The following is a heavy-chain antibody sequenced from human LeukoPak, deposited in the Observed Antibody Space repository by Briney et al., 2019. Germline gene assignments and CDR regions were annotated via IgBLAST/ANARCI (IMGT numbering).Heavy chain of an antibody. D-gene: IGHD3-10*01. CDR1: GFTFSSYA. CDR3: AREAVLLWFGELSHYYGMDV. CDR2: ISYDGSNK. Sequence: GGSLRLSCAASGFTFSSYAMHWVRQAPGKGLEWVAVISYDGSNKYYADSVKGRFTISRDNSKNTLYLQVNSLRAEDTAVYYCAREAVLLWFGELSHYYGMDVWGQGTTVTVSS. J-gene: IGHJ6*02. V-gene: IGHV3-30-3*01.